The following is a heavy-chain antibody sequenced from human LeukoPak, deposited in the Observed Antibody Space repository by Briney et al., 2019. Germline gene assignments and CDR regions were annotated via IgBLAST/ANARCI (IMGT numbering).Heavy chain of an antibody. D-gene: IGHD6-13*01. CDR1: GGSISSTDYY. V-gene: IGHV4-39*01. CDR3: TQYSSSASLLL. J-gene: IGHJ4*02. Sequence: PSETLSLTCTVSGGSISSTDYYWGGIRQPPGKGLEWVGSMYYSGSTYYNPSLKSRVTTSVDTSKNQFSLKMSSVTAADTAVYYCTQYSSSASLLLWGQGTLVTVSS. CDR2: MYYSGST.